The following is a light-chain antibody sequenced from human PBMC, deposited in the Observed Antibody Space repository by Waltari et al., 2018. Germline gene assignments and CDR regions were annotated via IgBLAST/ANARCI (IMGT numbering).Light chain of an antibody. J-gene: IGKJ1*01. CDR3: QQYNNWPPGT. Sequence: TVVTQSPGTLSVSPGERVTLSCRTSQSIGFSLAWYQQKPGQAPRLLMFHSSTRAPGIPARFSGSGPETEFTLTIGSLQSEDFAVYYCQQYNNWPPGTFGQGTKVEI. CDR1: QSIGFS. V-gene: IGKV3-15*01. CDR2: HSS.